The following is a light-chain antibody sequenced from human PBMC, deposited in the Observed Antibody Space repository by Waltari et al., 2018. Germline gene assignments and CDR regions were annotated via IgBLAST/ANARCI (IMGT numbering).Light chain of an antibody. CDR3: QAWDSGTVV. CDR2: QDD. J-gene: IGLJ2*01. V-gene: IGLV3-1*01. CDR1: KLGDKY. Sequence: SYDLTQPPSVSVSPGQTASITCSGDKLGDKYGCWYQQKPGQSPILVIYQDDKRPSGIPERFSCSKSGNTATLTIGETQAMDEADYYCQAWDSGTVVFGGGTKLTVL.